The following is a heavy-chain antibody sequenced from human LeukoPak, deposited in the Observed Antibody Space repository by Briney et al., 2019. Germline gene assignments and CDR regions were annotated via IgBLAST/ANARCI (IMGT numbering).Heavy chain of an antibody. Sequence: ASVKVSCKASGDTFTGYYMHWLRQAPGPGLEWMGRINPNSGGTNYAQKFQGRVTMTRVTSISTAYMELSRLRSDDTVVYYCAREVVYCGGDCYFALWGQGTLVTVSS. D-gene: IGHD2-21*02. CDR1: GDTFTGYY. CDR3: AREVVYCGGDCYFAL. J-gene: IGHJ4*02. CDR2: INPNSGGT. V-gene: IGHV1-2*05.